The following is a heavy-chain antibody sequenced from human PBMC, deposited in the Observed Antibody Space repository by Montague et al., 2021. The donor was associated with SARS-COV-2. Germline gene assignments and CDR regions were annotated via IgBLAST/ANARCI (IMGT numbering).Heavy chain of an antibody. CDR2: INHSGTT. D-gene: IGHD4-23*01. CDR3: ARWDPQTLTLIGLRGKSASDY. Sequence: LVKPTQTLTLTCTFSGFSLDSRGVGVGWIRQPPGKSLEWIAEINHSGTTNYNFNPSLRSRVTISVDTSKSQFSLKLTSVTAADTGVYYCARWDPQTLTLIGLRGKSASDYWGQGTLVTVSS. J-gene: IGHJ4*02. CDR1: GFSLDSRGVG. V-gene: IGHV4-61*05.